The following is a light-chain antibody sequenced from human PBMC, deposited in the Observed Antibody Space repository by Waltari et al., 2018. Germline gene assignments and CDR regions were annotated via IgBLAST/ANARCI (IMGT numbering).Light chain of an antibody. Sequence: QLVLTQSPSASASLGASVKLTCTLSSGHSSTVIAWLQQQPEKGPRSLMKVNSDGSHSKGDKIPGRFSGSSAGTEHYLTISSLQSEDEADYYCQTGGHGTWVFGGGTKLTVL. CDR3: QTGGHGTWV. J-gene: IGLJ3*02. V-gene: IGLV4-69*01. CDR1: SGHSSTV. CDR2: VNSDGSH.